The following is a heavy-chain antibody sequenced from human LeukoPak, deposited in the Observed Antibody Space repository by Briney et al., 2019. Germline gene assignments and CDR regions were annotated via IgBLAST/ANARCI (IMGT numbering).Heavy chain of an antibody. CDR1: GGTFSSYA. D-gene: IGHD2-2*01. CDR3: ARGRNIVVVLAATPPYFDY. V-gene: IGHV1-69*13. CDR2: IIPIFGTA. Sequence: GASVKVSCKASGGTFSSYAISWVRQAPGQGLEWMGGIIPIFGTANYAQKFQGRVTITADESTSTAYMELSSLRSEDTAVYYCARGRNIVVVLAATPPYFDYWGQGTLVTVSS. J-gene: IGHJ4*02.